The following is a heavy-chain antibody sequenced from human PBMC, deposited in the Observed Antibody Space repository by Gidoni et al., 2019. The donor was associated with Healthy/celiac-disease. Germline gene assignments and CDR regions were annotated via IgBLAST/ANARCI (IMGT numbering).Heavy chain of an antibody. V-gene: IGHV3-30*02. CDR1: GFTFRSYG. J-gene: IGHJ6*03. D-gene: IGHD6-19*01. CDR2: IRYDGSNK. Sequence: QVQLVESGGGVVQPGGSLRLSCAASGFTFRSYGMHWVRQAPGKGLEWVAFIRYDGSNKYYADSVKGRFTISRDNSKNTLYLQMNSLRAEDTAVYYCAKSVTDSSGWFRDYYYYYMDVWGKGTTVTVSS. CDR3: AKSVTDSSGWFRDYYYYYMDV.